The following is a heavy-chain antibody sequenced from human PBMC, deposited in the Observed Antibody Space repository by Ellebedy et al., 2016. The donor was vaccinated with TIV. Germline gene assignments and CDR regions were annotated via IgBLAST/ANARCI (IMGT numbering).Heavy chain of an antibody. V-gene: IGHV3-74*01. CDR2: MNTDGSSI. Sequence: GGSLRLSCAASGFTFSGYWMHWVRQAPGKGLVWVSRMNTDGSSISYADSVKGRFTISRDNAKNTLYLQMNSLRAEDTAVYYCARRGLPAAKNFWGQGTLVTVSS. CDR3: ARRGLPAAKNF. D-gene: IGHD2-2*01. CDR1: GFTFSGYW. J-gene: IGHJ4*02.